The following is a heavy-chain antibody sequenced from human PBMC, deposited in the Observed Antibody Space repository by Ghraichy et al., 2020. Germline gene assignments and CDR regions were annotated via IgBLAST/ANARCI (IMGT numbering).Heavy chain of an antibody. D-gene: IGHD2/OR15-2a*01. Sequence: ALVKDSCKASGYTFKSYGVSWVRQAPGQGLEWMGWIHSYSVSTTYAQKFKGTVTLSTETTTDQSTVTFYMDLRSLRSDDTAIYYCARDYLGRCMFDYWGQGTLVTVSS. CDR1: GYTFKSYG. CDR2: IHSYSVST. CDR3: ARDYLGRCMFDY. V-gene: IGHV1-18*01. J-gene: IGHJ4*02.